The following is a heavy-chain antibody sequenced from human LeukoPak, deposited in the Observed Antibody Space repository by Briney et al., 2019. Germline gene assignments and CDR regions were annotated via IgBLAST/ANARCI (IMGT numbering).Heavy chain of an antibody. CDR3: TSLAYSSSSGLDY. CDR1: GFTFSGSA. D-gene: IGHD6-6*01. J-gene: IGHJ4*02. V-gene: IGHV3-73*01. CDR2: IRSKANSYAT. Sequence: AGGSLKLSCAASGFTFSGSAMPWVRQASGKGLEWVGRIRSKANSYATAYAASVKGRFTISRDDSKNTAYLQMNSLKTEDTAVYYCTSLAYSSSSGLDYWGQGTLVTVSP.